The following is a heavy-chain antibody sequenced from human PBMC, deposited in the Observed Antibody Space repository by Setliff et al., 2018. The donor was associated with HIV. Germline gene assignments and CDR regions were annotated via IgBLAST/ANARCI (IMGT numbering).Heavy chain of an antibody. D-gene: IGHD3-22*01. J-gene: IGHJ4*02. CDR2: IIPILGIA. CDR1: GGTFSSYA. V-gene: IGHV1-69*10. Sequence: SVKVSCKASGGTFSSYAIRWVRQAPGQGLEWMGGIIPILGIANYAQKFQGRVTITAEESTSTAYMALSSLRSEDTVVYYCARDYSTTFYYYDSSETFDDWGQGTLVTVSS. CDR3: ARDYSTTFYYYDSSETFDD.